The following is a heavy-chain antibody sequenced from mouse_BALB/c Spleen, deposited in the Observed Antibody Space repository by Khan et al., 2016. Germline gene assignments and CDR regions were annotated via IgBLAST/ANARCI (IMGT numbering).Heavy chain of an antibody. CDR3: ARAPPRWYFDV. Sequence: EVQLQESGPGLVKPSQSLSLTRTVTGYSITSDYAWNWIRQFPGNKLEWMGYISYSGSTSYNPSLKSRISITRDTSKNQFFLQLNAVTTEDTATYYCARAPPRWYFDVWGAGTTVTVSS. CDR2: ISYSGST. CDR1: GYSITSDYA. J-gene: IGHJ1*01. V-gene: IGHV3-2*02.